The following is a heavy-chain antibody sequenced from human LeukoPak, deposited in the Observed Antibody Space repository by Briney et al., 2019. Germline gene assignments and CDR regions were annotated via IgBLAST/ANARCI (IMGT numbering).Heavy chain of an antibody. CDR2: ISGSGGST. J-gene: IGHJ5*02. V-gene: IGHV3-23*01. D-gene: IGHD1-26*01. Sequence: PGGSLRLSCAASGFTFSSYAMSWVRQAPGKGLEWVSAISGSGGSTYYADSVKGRFTISRDNSKNTLYLQMNSLRAEDTAVYYCAKDGVSFNKRWDWFDPWGQGTLVTVSS. CDR1: GFTFSSYA. CDR3: AKDGVSFNKRWDWFDP.